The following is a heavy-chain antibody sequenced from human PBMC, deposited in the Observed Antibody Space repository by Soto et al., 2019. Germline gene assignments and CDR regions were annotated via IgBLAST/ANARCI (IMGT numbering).Heavy chain of an antibody. V-gene: IGHV1-69*01. D-gene: IGHD2-2*01. CDR2: IIPIFGTA. CDR1: GGTFSSYA. J-gene: IGHJ6*02. Sequence: QVQLVQSGAEVKKPGSSVKVSCKASGGTFSSYAISWVRQAPGQGLEWMGGIIPIFGTANYAQKFQGRVTITADESTSTAYMELSRLRSEYTAVYYCASRYCSSTSCRTYYYYYGMDVWGQGTTVTVSS. CDR3: ASRYCSSTSCRTYYYYYGMDV.